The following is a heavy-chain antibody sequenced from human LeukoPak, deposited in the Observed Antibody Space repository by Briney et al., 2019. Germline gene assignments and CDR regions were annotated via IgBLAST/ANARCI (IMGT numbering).Heavy chain of an antibody. J-gene: IGHJ5*02. CDR1: GGSISSYY. CDR3: ARHSAPSGSYSNWFDP. Sequence: PSETLSLTCTVSGGSISSYYWSWIRQPPGKGLEWIGYIYYSGSSNYNPSLKSRVTISVDTSKNQFSLKLSSVTAADTAVYYCARHSAPSGSYSNWFDPWGQGTLVTVSP. V-gene: IGHV4-59*08. D-gene: IGHD1-26*01. CDR2: IYYSGSS.